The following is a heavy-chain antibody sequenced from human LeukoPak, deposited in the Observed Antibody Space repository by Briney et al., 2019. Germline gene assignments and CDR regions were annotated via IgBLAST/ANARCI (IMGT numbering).Heavy chain of an antibody. V-gene: IGHV4-39*07. J-gene: IGHJ4*02. CDR2: IYYSGST. Sequence: SETLSLTCTVSGGSISSSSYYWGWIRQPPGTGLEWIGSIYYSGSTYYNPSLKSRVTISVDTSKNQFSLKLSSVTAADTAVYYCARGRDYYDSSGYYCWGQGTLVTVSS. D-gene: IGHD3-22*01. CDR1: GGSISSSSYY. CDR3: ARGRDYYDSSGYYC.